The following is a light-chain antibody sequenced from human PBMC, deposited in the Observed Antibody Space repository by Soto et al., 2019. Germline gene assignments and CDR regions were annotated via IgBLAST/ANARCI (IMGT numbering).Light chain of an antibody. Sequence: EIVLTQSPGTLSLSPGERATLSCRASQSVTTYLAWYQQIPGQAPRLLIYDASSRASDIPDRFSGSGSGTEFTLTVSRLEPEDFALYYCQQYGTAPFTFGQGTKLEIK. V-gene: IGKV3-20*01. CDR3: QQYGTAPFT. J-gene: IGKJ2*01. CDR2: DAS. CDR1: QSVTTY.